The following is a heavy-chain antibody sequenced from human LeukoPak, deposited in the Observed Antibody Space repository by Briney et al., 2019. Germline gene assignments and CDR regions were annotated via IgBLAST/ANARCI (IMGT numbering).Heavy chain of an antibody. CDR3: AGGEDSSSSSYYYYMDV. Sequence: GGSLRLSCAASGFTVSSNYMSWDRQAPGKGLEWVSVIYSGGSTYYAESVKGRFTISRDNSKNTLYLQMNSLRAEDTAVYYCAGGEDSSSSSYYYYMDVWGKGTTVTVSS. CDR2: IYSGGST. D-gene: IGHD6-6*01. V-gene: IGHV3-66*02. CDR1: GFTVSSNY. J-gene: IGHJ6*03.